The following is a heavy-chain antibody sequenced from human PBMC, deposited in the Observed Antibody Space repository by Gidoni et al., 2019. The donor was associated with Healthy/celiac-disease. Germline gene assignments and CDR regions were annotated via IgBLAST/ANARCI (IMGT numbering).Heavy chain of an antibody. CDR3: ARGGTVVREVDY. D-gene: IGHD2-15*01. J-gene: IGHJ4*02. V-gene: IGHV1-69*02. CDR2: IIPILGIA. CDR1: GGTFSSYT. Sequence: QVQLVQSGAEVKKPGSSVKVSCKASGGTFSSYTISWVRQAPGQGLEWMGRIIPILGIANYAQKFQGRVTITADKSTSTAYMELSSLRSEDTAVYYCARGGTVVREVDYWGQGTLVTVSS.